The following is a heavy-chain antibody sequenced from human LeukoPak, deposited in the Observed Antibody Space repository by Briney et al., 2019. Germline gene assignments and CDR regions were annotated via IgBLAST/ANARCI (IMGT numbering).Heavy chain of an antibody. V-gene: IGHV4-39*01. CDR3: ARAAGGRADY. CDR2: IYYSGST. Sequence: SETLSLTCTVSGGSISSSRYYWGWIRQPPGKGLEWIGSIYYSGSTYYNPSLKSRVTISVDTSKNQFSLKLSSVTAADTAVYYCARAAGGRADYWGQGTLVTVSS. J-gene: IGHJ4*02. CDR1: GGSISSSRYY. D-gene: IGHD3-16*01.